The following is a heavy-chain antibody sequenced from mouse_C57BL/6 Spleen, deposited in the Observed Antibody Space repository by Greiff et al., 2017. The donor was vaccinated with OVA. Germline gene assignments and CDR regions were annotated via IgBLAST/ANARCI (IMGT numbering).Heavy chain of an antibody. CDR1: GYAFSSSW. CDR2: IYPGDGDT. Sequence: QVTLKESGPELVKPGASVKISCKASGYAFSSSWMNWVKQRPGKGLEWIGRIYPGDGDTNYNGKFKGKATLTADKSSSTAYMQLSSLTSEDSAVYFCASPRGPDYFDYWGQGTTLTVSS. J-gene: IGHJ2*01. V-gene: IGHV1-82*01. CDR3: ASPRGPDYFDY.